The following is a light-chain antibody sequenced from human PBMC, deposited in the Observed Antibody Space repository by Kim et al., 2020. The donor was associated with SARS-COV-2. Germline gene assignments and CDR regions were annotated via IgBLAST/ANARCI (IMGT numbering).Light chain of an antibody. J-gene: IGKJ4*01. CDR3: QESYNTFALI. Sequence: DIQLTQSPSSLSASVGDTVTITCRASQNIVSHLNWYQQKPGKAPKLLVFGASTLESGVPSRFSGSGSGTEFTLSISSLQPEDFGTYYCQESYNTFALIFGGGTKVDIK. CDR1: QNIVSH. V-gene: IGKV1-39*01. CDR2: GAS.